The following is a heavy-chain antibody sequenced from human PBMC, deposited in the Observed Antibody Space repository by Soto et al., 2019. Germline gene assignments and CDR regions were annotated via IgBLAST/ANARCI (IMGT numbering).Heavy chain of an antibody. V-gene: IGHV4-34*01. J-gene: IGHJ4*02. CDR3: ARGLYYDILTGYSWGDY. D-gene: IGHD3-9*01. CDR2: INHSGST. CDR1: GGSFSGYY. Sequence: SETLSLTCAVYGGSFSGYYWSWIRQTPGKGLEWIGDINHSGSTNYNPSLKSRVTISVDSSKKQFSLKVFSVTAADTAVYYCARGLYYDILTGYSWGDYWGRGTLVTVSP.